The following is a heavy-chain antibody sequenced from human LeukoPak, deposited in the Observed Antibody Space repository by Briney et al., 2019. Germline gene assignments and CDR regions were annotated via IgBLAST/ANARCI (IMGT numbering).Heavy chain of an antibody. J-gene: IGHJ4*02. CDR3: ARNQRWLQCGGYY. CDR2: ISTSSSYI. D-gene: IGHD5-24*01. V-gene: IGHV3-21*01. Sequence: GSLKISCEASGFTFSHYWHNWVRQGPGKGLEWVSSISTSSSYIYYADSVKGRLTISRDNAKKSLYLQSNSLRAEDTAVYYCARNQRWLQCGGYYCGQGPLVTVSS. CDR1: GFTFSHYW.